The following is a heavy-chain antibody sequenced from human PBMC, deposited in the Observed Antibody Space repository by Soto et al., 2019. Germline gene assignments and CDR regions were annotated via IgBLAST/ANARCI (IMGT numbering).Heavy chain of an antibody. V-gene: IGHV3-30*18. J-gene: IGHJ2*01. CDR2: ISYDGSNK. D-gene: IGHD3-22*01. Sequence: QVQLVESGGGVVQPGRSLRLSCAASGFTFSSYGMHWVRQAPGKGLEWVAVISYDGSNKYYADSVKGRFTISRDNSKNTLYLQMNSLRAEDTAVYYCAKPAAITMIVVVNWYFDLWGRGTLFTVSS. CDR1: GFTFSSYG. CDR3: AKPAAITMIVVVNWYFDL.